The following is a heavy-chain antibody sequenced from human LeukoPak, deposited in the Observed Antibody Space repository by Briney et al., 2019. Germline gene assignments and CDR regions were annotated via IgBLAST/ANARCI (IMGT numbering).Heavy chain of an antibody. CDR2: IYHRGCT. Sequence: SDAVSLTCNVSGGPVSRDSYHWSWIPEPPGKGLAWIGSIYHRGCTYYKPSGRSRVTIPVDTPKYQLSLKLRAENAADTGVYYCVRGVGWLGYYYYYGMDVRGKGTTVT. V-gene: IGHV4-39*01. CDR1: GGPVSRDSYH. J-gene: IGHJ6*04. D-gene: IGHD3-10*01. CDR3: VRGVGWLGYYYYYGMDV.